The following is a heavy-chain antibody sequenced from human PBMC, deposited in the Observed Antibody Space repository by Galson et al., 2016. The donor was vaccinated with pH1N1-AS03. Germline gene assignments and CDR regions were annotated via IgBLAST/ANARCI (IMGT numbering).Heavy chain of an antibody. CDR2: ITPIFGTT. V-gene: IGHV1-69*13. CDR1: GGTHSIYA. CDR3: ARVEMGSDRIDYQSYAMGV. J-gene: IGHJ6*02. D-gene: IGHD4/OR15-4a*01. Sequence: SVKVSCKASGGTHSIYAISWVRLVPGQGLEWMGGITPIFGTTNYAQKFQGRVTITAGDSTDTVYMELKSLISEDTAVYYCARVEMGSDRIDYQSYAMGVWGQGTTVTVSS.